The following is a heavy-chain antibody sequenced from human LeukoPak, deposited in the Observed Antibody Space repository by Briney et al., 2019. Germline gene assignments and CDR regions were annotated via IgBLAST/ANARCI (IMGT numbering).Heavy chain of an antibody. Sequence: ASVKVSCKASGYTFTSYDLNWVRQATGQGLEWMGWMNPSSGNTGYVQKFQGRVTMTRNTSISTAYMELSSLRSGDTAVYYCARDRNDYGNAFDIWGQGTMVTVSS. J-gene: IGHJ3*02. CDR3: ARDRNDYGNAFDI. D-gene: IGHD4-17*01. V-gene: IGHV1-8*01. CDR1: GYTFTSYD. CDR2: MNPSSGNT.